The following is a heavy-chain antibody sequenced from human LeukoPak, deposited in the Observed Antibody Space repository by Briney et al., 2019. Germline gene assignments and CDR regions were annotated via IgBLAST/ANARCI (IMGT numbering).Heavy chain of an antibody. CDR2: LHTSGSGSA. Sequence: SETLSLTCTASGGSINTDHWSWIRLPAGKGLEWIGRLHTSGSGSATYNPSLKSRAIVSIDKSKNQFSLNLLSVTAADTAVYYCAREPARVPDYYFDYWGQGTLVTVSS. CDR3: AREPARVPDYYFDY. J-gene: IGHJ4*02. D-gene: IGHD2-2*01. V-gene: IGHV4-4*07. CDR1: GGSINTDH.